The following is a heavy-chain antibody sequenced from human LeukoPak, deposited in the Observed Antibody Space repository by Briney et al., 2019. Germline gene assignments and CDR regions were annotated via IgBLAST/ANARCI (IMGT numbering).Heavy chain of an antibody. J-gene: IGHJ4*02. CDR3: AREAYSFDY. CDR1: GFTFSSYA. D-gene: IGHD1-26*01. CDR2: ISYDGSNK. V-gene: IGHV3-30*04. Sequence: GGSLRLSCAASGFTFSSYAMHWVRQAPGKGLEWVAVISYDGSNKYYADSVKGRFTISRDNSKNTLYLQMNSLRAEDTAVYYCAREAYSFDYWGQGTLVTVSS.